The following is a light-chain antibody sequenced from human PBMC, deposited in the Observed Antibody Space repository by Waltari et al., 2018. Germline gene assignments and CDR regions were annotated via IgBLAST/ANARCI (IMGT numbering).Light chain of an antibody. CDR3: QSYDSSLSVV. Sequence: QSVLTQPPSVSGAPGPRVTISCTGSSSNIRAGYDVHWYQQLPGTAPKLLIYDNNNRPPGVPDRFSGSKSGTSASLAITGLQAEDEADYYCQSYDSSLSVVFGGGTKLTVL. CDR2: DNN. CDR1: SSNIRAGYD. V-gene: IGLV1-40*01. J-gene: IGLJ2*01.